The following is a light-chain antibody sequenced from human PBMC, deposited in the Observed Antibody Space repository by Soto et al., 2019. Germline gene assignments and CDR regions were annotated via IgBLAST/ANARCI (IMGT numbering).Light chain of an antibody. CDR1: QTLSNK. CDR2: KAS. Sequence: DIQMTQSPPTLPATVGDRVTITCRASQTLSNKLAWYQQKPGKAPKVLIHKASSLQSGVPSRFSGSGSGTEFTLTISSLQPDDFATYYCQQYSSYSFTFGGGTKVEIK. V-gene: IGKV1-5*03. J-gene: IGKJ4*01. CDR3: QQYSSYSFT.